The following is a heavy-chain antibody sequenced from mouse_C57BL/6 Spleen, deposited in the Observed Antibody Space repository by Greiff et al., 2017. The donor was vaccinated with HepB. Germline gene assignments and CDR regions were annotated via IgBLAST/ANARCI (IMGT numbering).Heavy chain of an antibody. CDR3: ARETPYGYYWYFDV. Sequence: EVMLVESEGGLVQPGSSMKLSCTASGFTFSDYYMAWVRQVPEKGLEWVANINYDGSSTYYLDSLKSRFIISRDNAKNILYLQMSSLKSEDTATYYCARETPYGYYWYFDVWGTGTTVTVSS. V-gene: IGHV5-16*01. CDR2: INYDGSST. D-gene: IGHD2-2*01. J-gene: IGHJ1*03. CDR1: GFTFSDYY.